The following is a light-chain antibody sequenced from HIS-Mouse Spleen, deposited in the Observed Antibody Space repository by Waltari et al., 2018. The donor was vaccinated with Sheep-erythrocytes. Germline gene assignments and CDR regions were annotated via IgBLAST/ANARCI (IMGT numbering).Light chain of an antibody. J-gene: IGKJ3*01. CDR3: QQYGSSPLFT. CDR2: GAS. CDR1: QSVSSSY. Sequence: EIVLTQSPGTLSLSPGERAPLSCRASQSVSSSYLAWYQQKPGQAPRLLIYGASRRATGIPDRFSGSGSGTDFTLTISRLEPEDFAVYYCQQYGSSPLFTFGPGTKVDIK. V-gene: IGKV3-20*01.